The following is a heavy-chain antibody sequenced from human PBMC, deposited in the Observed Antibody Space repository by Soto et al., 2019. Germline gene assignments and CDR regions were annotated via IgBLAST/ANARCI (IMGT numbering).Heavy chain of an antibody. D-gene: IGHD2-15*01. V-gene: IGHV4-34*01. CDR1: GGSFSGDY. J-gene: IGHJ4*02. CDR2: INHSGST. Sequence: SETLSLTCAVYGGSFSGDYWSWIRQPPGKGLEWIGEINHSGSTNYNPSLKSRVTISVDTSKNQFSLKLSSVTAADTAVYYCVFESVEMATISGGGGYDYWGQGTLVTVSS. CDR3: VFESVEMATISGGGGYDY.